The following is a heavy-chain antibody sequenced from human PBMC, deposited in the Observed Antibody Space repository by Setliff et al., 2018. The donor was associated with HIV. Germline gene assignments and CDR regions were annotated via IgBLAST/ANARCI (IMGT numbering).Heavy chain of an antibody. J-gene: IGHJ6*02. Sequence: SETLSLTCAVYGVSFSGYYWSWIRQPPGKGLEWIGEINHRGITNYSPSLKSRVTISVDTSKNQSSLKLRSATAADTAVYYCARVVWMAAAGTIDYYYYGMDIWGQGTTVTVSS. CDR1: GVSFSGYY. D-gene: IGHD6-13*01. CDR2: INHRGIT. V-gene: IGHV4-34*01. CDR3: ARVVWMAAAGTIDYYYYGMDI.